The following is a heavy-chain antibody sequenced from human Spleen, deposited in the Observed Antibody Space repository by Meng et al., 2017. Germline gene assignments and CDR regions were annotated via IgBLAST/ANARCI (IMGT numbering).Heavy chain of an antibody. V-gene: IGHV1-2*06. Sequence: ASVKVSCKPSGYNFPDYYIHWVRRAPGQGLEWMGRINPKSGDTHYAQKFQARVTMTGDTSISTAYMELSSLRSEDTAVYYCARDCSGWSCSDAFDIWGQGTMVTVS. J-gene: IGHJ3*02. D-gene: IGHD6-19*01. CDR3: ARDCSGWSCSDAFDI. CDR2: INPKSGDT. CDR1: GYNFPDYY.